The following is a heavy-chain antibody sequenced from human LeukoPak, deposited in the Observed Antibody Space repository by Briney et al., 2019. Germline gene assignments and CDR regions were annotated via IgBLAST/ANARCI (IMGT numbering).Heavy chain of an antibody. CDR1: GGFISSYY. CDR2: IYYSGST. CDR3: ARAPRVTMVRD. Sequence: PSETLSLTRTVSGGFISSYYWSWIRQPPGKGLEWIGYIYYSGSTNYNPSLKSRVTISVDTSKNQFSLELSSVTASDTAVYYCARAPRVTMVRDWGQGTRVTVSS. D-gene: IGHD3-10*01. J-gene: IGHJ4*02. V-gene: IGHV4-59*01.